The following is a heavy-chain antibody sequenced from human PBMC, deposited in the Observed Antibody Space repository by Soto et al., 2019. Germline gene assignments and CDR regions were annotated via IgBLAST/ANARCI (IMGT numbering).Heavy chain of an antibody. CDR2: IFHDGTA. D-gene: IGHD3-22*01. CDR3: ARHRGRRGGYVSWLDP. Sequence: SETLSLTCAVSGVSLTSGNWWTWVRQSPQRGLEYIGEIFHDGTANYYPSFERRVAMSVDTSRNQFSLKVTSVTPADTAVYYCARHRGRRGGYVSWLDPWGQGTLVTVSS. J-gene: IGHJ5*02. CDR1: GVSLTSGNW. V-gene: IGHV4-4*02.